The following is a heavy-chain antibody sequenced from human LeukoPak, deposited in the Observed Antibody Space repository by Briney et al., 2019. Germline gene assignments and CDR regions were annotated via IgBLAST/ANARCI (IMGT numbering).Heavy chain of an antibody. V-gene: IGHV3-48*01. CDR3: ARDIGRALDY. CDR1: GFTFSRYS. Sequence: GGSLRLSCAASGFTFSRYSMNWVRQAPGKGLEWVSYISSSSSTIYYADSVKGRFTISRDNAKNSLYLQMNSLRAEGTAVYYCARDIGRALDYWGQGTLVTVSS. CDR2: ISSSSSTI. D-gene: IGHD1-26*01. J-gene: IGHJ4*02.